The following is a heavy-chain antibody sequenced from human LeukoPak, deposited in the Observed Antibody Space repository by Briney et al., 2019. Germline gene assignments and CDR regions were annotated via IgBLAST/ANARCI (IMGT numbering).Heavy chain of an antibody. Sequence: ASVKVSCKASGYIFTSYYRHWVRQAPGQGLEWVGVVYPSPGTSDPAQRVRPRITLSDDTSTSTAYMELRSLKSEDTAIYFCVREYHGGYFDFWGQGTLVTVSS. V-gene: IGHV1-46*03. J-gene: IGHJ4*02. CDR1: GYIFTSYY. CDR3: VREYHGGYFDF. CDR2: VYPSPGTS. D-gene: IGHD3-16*01.